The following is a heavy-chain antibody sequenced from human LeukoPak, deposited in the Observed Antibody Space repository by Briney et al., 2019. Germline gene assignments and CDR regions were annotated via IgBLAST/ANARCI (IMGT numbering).Heavy chain of an antibody. J-gene: IGHJ4*02. CDR3: AKLDSTAYYFDY. D-gene: IGHD3-22*01. Sequence: GESLKISCKGSGYTFSTYWIGWVRQLTGKGLEWMGIIYPGDSETIYSPSFRGQVTISADRSISTTYLQWSGLRASDSAMYYCAKLDSTAYYFDYWGQGTLVTVSS. CDR2: IYPGDSET. CDR1: GYTFSTYW. V-gene: IGHV5-51*01.